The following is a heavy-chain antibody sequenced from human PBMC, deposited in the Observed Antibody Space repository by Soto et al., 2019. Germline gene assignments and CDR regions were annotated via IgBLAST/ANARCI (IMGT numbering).Heavy chain of an antibody. D-gene: IGHD1-1*01. V-gene: IGHV4-4*02. CDR3: AMTSTCVTLFDY. CDR2: GYHSGST. CDR1: GGSISTSNW. Sequence: QVQLQESGPGLVKPSGTLSLTCAVSGGSISTSNWWSWVRQPPGKGLEWIGEGYHSGSTNYNPSFKCRVAMSVDKSKQQFSLKLNSVTAADTALYYCAMTSTCVTLFDYWGQGSLVTVSS. J-gene: IGHJ4*02.